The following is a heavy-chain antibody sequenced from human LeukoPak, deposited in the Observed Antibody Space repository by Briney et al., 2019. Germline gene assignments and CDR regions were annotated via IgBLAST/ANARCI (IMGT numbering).Heavy chain of an antibody. Sequence: SETLSLTCTVSGGSISSSGYYWGWIRQPPGKGLEWIGSIYYRGGTNYNPSLKSRVTISVDTSKNQFSLKLSSVTAADTAVYYCARIDYDFWSGSPDAFDIWGQGTMVTVSS. V-gene: IGHV4-39*07. CDR2: IYYRGGT. J-gene: IGHJ3*02. CDR1: GGSISSSGYY. CDR3: ARIDYDFWSGSPDAFDI. D-gene: IGHD3-3*01.